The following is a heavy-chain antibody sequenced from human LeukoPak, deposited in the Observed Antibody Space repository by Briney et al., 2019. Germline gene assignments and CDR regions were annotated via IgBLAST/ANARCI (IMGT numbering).Heavy chain of an antibody. V-gene: IGHV3-23*01. CDR1: GFTFSSYA. CDR3: AKDPVFSY. CDR2: ISASGSRT. Sequence: GGSLRLSCAASGFTFSSYAMSWVRQAPGKGLEWVSGISASGSRTHYADSVKGRFTISRDNSKNTLYLQLNSLRAEDTAVYYCAKDPVFSYWGQGTLVTVSS. D-gene: IGHD3-3*01. J-gene: IGHJ4*02.